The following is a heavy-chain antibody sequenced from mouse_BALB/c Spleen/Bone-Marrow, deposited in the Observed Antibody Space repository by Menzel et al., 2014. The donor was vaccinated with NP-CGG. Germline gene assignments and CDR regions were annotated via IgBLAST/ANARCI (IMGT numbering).Heavy chain of an antibody. Sequence: AQLQQAGAGLVKPGAPVKLSCKASGYTFTSYWMNWVKQRPGRGLEWIGRIDPSDSETHYNQKFKDKATLTVDKSSSTAYIQLSSLTSEDSAVYYCARALGDGYYYAMDYWGQGPSVTVPS. CDR1: GYTFTSYW. V-gene: IGHV1-74*01. D-gene: IGHD2-3*01. J-gene: IGHJ4*01. CDR2: IDPSDSET. CDR3: ARALGDGYYYAMDY.